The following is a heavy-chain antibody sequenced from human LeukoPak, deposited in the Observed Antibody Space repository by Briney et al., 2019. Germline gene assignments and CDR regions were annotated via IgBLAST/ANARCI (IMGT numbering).Heavy chain of an antibody. D-gene: IGHD1-14*01. V-gene: IGHV1-46*01. J-gene: IGHJ4*02. CDR1: GYTFTSYY. Sequence: ASVKVSCKASGYTFTSYYMHWVRQAPGQGLEWMGIINPSGGSTSYAQKFQGRVTMTTDTSTSTAYMELRSLRSDDTAVYYCARGGPAPFDYWGQGTLVTVSS. CDR2: INPSGGST. CDR3: ARGGPAPFDY.